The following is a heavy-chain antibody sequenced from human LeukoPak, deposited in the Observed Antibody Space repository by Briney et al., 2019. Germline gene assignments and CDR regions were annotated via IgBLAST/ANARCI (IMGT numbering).Heavy chain of an antibody. V-gene: IGHV3-21*01. D-gene: IGHD6-13*01. CDR1: GFTFSTYS. Sequence: GGSLRLSCAASGFTFSTYSMNWVRQAPGKGLEWVSFIGSSSSYIYYADSLKGRFTISRDNAKNSLYLQMNSLRAEDTAVYYCARGSSSWYYFDYWGQGTLVTVSS. CDR2: IGSSSSYI. J-gene: IGHJ4*02. CDR3: ARGSSSWYYFDY.